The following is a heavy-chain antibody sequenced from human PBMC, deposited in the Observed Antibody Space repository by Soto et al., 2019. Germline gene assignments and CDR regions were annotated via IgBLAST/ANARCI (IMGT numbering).Heavy chain of an antibody. CDR1: GGSINSGGYY. CDR3: ARQFCGGDCLPPLN. J-gene: IGHJ4*02. V-gene: IGHV4-31*03. D-gene: IGHD2-21*02. Sequence: QVQLQESGPGLVKPSETLSLTCTLSGGSINSGGYYWTWIRQHPGKGLEWIGYISYSGTTSYNPSXXXRXXISIDTQNQFSLKLSSVTAADTATYYCARQFCGGDCLPPLNLGQGTLVTVSS. CDR2: ISYSGTT.